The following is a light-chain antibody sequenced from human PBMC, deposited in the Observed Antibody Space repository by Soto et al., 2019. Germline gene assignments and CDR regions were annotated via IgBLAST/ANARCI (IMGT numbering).Light chain of an antibody. CDR1: QFVSSR. J-gene: IGKJ1*01. Sequence: EIVVTQSPATLSASPGERVTLSWRASQFVSSRLAWYQQRPGQVPRLLIYDTSTRAPGISARFSGSGSGTEFNLTISSLQTDDFATYYCQHYNSYSWTFGQGTKVDIK. CDR3: QHYNSYSWT. V-gene: IGKV3-15*01. CDR2: DTS.